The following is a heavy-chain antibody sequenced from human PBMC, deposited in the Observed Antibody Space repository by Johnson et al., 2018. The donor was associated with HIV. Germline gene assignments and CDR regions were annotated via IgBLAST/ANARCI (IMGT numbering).Heavy chain of an antibody. D-gene: IGHD6-6*01. V-gene: IGHV3-30*03. Sequence: VQLVESGGGVVQPGRSLRVSCGASGFTFSRSDMHWFRQAPGKGLEWVAVITYDGTKKSFADSVKGRFHISRDNSKNTLYLQMNSWRPEDTAVYYCAFIEYSSLDAFDIWGQGTMVTVSS. CDR2: ITYDGTKK. CDR1: GFTFSRSD. J-gene: IGHJ3*02. CDR3: AFIEYSSLDAFDI.